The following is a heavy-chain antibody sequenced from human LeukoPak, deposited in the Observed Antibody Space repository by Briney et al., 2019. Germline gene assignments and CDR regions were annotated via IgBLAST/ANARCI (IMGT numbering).Heavy chain of an antibody. CDR3: ATSRGCSGGSCYVSDYYYYMDV. CDR1: GGTFSSYA. J-gene: IGHJ6*03. V-gene: IGHV1-69*05. CDR2: IIPIFGTA. Sequence: GASVKVSCKASGGTFSSYATSWVRQAPGQGLEWMGGIIPIFGTANYAQKFQGRVTITTDESTSTAYMELSSLRSEDTAVYYCATSRGCSGGSCYVSDYYYYMDVWGKGTTVTVSS. D-gene: IGHD2-15*01.